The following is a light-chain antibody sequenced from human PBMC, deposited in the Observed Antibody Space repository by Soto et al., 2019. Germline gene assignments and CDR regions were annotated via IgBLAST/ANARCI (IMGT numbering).Light chain of an antibody. J-gene: IGKJ1*01. Sequence: DIEMTQSPSSLSASVGDRVTITCRASQGISNYLAWYQQKPGKVPKLLIYAASILQSGVPSRFSGSGSGTDYTLTTSSLQPDDVATYYCQKYNSAPRTFGQGTKVEIK. CDR2: AAS. V-gene: IGKV1-27*01. CDR1: QGISNY. CDR3: QKYNSAPRT.